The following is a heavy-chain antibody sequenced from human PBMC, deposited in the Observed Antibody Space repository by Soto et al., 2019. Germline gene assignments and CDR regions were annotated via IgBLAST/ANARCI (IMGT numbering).Heavy chain of an antibody. Sequence: EVQLLESGGGLVQPGGSLRLSCATSGFTFSRYWMSWVRQAPGKGLEWVANIKQDGSEKYYVDSVKGRFTISRDNAKNSLYLQMNSLRAEDTAVYYCARDDFWSGYDDYWGQGTLVTVSS. CDR3: ARDDFWSGYDDY. V-gene: IGHV3-7*03. CDR1: GFTFSRYW. D-gene: IGHD3-3*01. CDR2: IKQDGSEK. J-gene: IGHJ4*02.